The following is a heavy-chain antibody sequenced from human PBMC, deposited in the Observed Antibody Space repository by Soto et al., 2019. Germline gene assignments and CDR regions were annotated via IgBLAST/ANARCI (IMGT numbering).Heavy chain of an antibody. CDR1: GFTFSRHT. CDR3: PREVYYDFWSGFNTPPYYFDD. CDR2: ISDDGSNT. Sequence: QVQLVESGGGVVQPGRSLRLSCAASGFTFSRHTMHWVRQAPGKGLEWVAGISDDGSNTYYADSVKGRFTISRDNSKNTLYLQMNSLSSEATAVHHCPREVYYDFWSGFNTPPYYFDDWGQGTLVTVSA. J-gene: IGHJ4*02. V-gene: IGHV3-30-3*01. D-gene: IGHD3-3*01.